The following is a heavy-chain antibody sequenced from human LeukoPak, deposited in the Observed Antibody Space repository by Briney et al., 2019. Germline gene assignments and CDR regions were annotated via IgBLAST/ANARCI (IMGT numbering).Heavy chain of an antibody. J-gene: IGHJ4*02. D-gene: IGHD3-22*01. CDR3: ARAPGPLYDSSGYYYEDSYYFDY. V-gene: IGHV3-48*01. Sequence: PGGALRLSCAASGVTFSSYDMNWVRQAPGKGLEWVSYISAGSSTMYYADSVKGRFTISRDNAKNSLYLQMNSLRAEDTAVYYCARAPGPLYDSSGYYYEDSYYFDYWGQGTLVTVSS. CDR2: ISAGSSTM. CDR1: GVTFSSYD.